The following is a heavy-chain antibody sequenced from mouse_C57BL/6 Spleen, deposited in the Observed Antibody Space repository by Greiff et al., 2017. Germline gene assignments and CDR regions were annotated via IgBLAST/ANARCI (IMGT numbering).Heavy chain of an antibody. V-gene: IGHV5-4*01. CDR2: ISDGGSYT. CDR1: GFTFSSYA. Sequence: EVQVVESGGGLVKPGGSLKLSCAASGFTFSSYAMSWVRQTPEKRLEWVATISDGGSYTYYPDNVKGRFTISRDNAKNNLYLQMSHLTSEDTAMYYCARLGLFYYFDYWGQGTTLTVSS. J-gene: IGHJ2*01. CDR3: ARLGLFYYFDY. D-gene: IGHD6-1*01.